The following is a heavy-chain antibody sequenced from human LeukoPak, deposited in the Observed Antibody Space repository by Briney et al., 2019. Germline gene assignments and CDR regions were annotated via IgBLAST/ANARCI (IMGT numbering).Heavy chain of an antibody. CDR1: GFTFSSYA. Sequence: GGSLRLSCAASGFTFSSYAMHWVRQAPGKGLEWVAVISYDGSNKYYADSVKGRFTISRDNSKNTLYLQMNSLRAEDTAVYYCARDTDGVTTVPSTYYNGMDVWGQGTTVTVSS. CDR3: ARDTDGVTTVPSTYYNGMDV. V-gene: IGHV3-30-3*01. CDR2: ISYDGSNK. D-gene: IGHD4-17*01. J-gene: IGHJ6*02.